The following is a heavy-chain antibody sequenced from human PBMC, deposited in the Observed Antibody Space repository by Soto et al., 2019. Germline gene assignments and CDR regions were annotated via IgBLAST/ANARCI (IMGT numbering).Heavy chain of an antibody. Sequence: GGSLRLSCAASGFTFSTYAMSWVRQAPGKGPEWVSAISGSGGSTYHADSVKGRFAVSRDNSKNTLYVQMNSLRAEDTAVYYCARRGAYDPGDYVQICYFDYWGQGTLVTVSS. CDR2: ISGSGGST. D-gene: IGHD4-17*01. V-gene: IGHV3-23*01. J-gene: IGHJ4*02. CDR3: ARRGAYDPGDYVQICYFDY. CDR1: GFTFSTYA.